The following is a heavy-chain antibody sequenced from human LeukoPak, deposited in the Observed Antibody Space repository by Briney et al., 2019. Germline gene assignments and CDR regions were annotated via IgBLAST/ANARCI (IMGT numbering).Heavy chain of an antibody. V-gene: IGHV1-2*02. Sequence: WASVKVSCKASGYTFTGYYMHWVRQAPGQGLEWMGWINPNSGGTNYAQKLQGRVTMTRDTSISTAYMELSRLRSDDTAVYYCARGNHQQQLLDYWGQGTLVTVSS. J-gene: IGHJ4*02. D-gene: IGHD6-13*01. CDR3: ARGNHQQQLLDY. CDR2: INPNSGGT. CDR1: GYTFTGYY.